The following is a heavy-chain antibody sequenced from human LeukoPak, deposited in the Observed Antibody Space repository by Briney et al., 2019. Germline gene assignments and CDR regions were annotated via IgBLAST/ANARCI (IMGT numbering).Heavy chain of an antibody. CDR1: GYTFTNYG. CDR3: ARGSTIGRFDP. Sequence: ASVKVSCKASGYTFTNYGISWVRQAPGQGLEWMGWISAYNGNTNYAQRLLGRVTLTTDTSTRMAYMELRSLRSDDTAVYYCARGSTIGRFDPWGQGTLVTVSS. J-gene: IGHJ5*02. CDR2: ISAYNGNT. D-gene: IGHD3-9*01. V-gene: IGHV1-18*01.